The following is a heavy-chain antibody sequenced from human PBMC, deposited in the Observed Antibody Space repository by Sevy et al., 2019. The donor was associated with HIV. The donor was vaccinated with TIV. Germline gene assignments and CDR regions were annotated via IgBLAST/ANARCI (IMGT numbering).Heavy chain of an antibody. CDR2: ISVNGGDS. CDR3: GKENHYDSRGFITVDY. Sequence: GGYLRLSCAASGFTFTNYVMSWVRQAPGKGLEWVSGISVNGGDSYYADSVKGRFTISRDNSKNTLYLQMNSLRAEDTAVYYCGKENHYDSRGFITVDYWGQGALVTVSS. CDR1: GFTFTNYV. V-gene: IGHV3-23*01. J-gene: IGHJ4*02. D-gene: IGHD3-22*01.